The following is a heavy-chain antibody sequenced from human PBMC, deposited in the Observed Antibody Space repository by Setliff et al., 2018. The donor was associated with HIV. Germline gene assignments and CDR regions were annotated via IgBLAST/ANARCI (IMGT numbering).Heavy chain of an antibody. CDR2: ISASGST. J-gene: IGHJ4*02. CDR3: ARGLNYYGSGSYLPLGY. CDR1: GGSISTGVYY. V-gene: IGHV4-61*02. Sequence: SETLSLTCTVSGGSISTGVYYWSWIRQPADKALEWIGRISASGSTNYNPSLESRVTLSRDTSNNQFSLKLTSVTAADTAVYYCARGLNYYGSGSYLPLGYWGQGTLVTVSS. D-gene: IGHD3-10*01.